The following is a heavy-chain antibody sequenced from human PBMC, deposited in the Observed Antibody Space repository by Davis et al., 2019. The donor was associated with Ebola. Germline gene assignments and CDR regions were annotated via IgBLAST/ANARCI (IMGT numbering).Heavy chain of an antibody. V-gene: IGHV4-61*01. J-gene: IGHJ4*02. CDR2: VYDTGDT. Sequence: SETLSLTCTVSGGSVGSGINYWTWIRQPPGKGLEWIGRVYDTGDTNYSPSLKSRVIISTHMSKNQVSLQFSSVTAADTAVYYCAREFADWGQRTLVTVSP. CDR3: AREFAD. CDR1: GGSVGSGINY.